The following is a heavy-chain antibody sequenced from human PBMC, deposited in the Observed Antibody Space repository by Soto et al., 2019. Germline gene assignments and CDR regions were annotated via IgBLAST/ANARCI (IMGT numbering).Heavy chain of an antibody. CDR3: ARVRRVVGPDCIDY. Sequence: GGSLRLSCAASGFTFSSYSMNWVRQAPGKGLEWVSSISSSSSYIYYADSVKGRFTISRDNAKNSLYLQMNSLRAEDTAVYYCARVRRVVGPDCIDYWGQGTLVTVSS. V-gene: IGHV3-21*01. D-gene: IGHD2-15*01. CDR1: GFTFSSYS. CDR2: ISSSSSYI. J-gene: IGHJ4*02.